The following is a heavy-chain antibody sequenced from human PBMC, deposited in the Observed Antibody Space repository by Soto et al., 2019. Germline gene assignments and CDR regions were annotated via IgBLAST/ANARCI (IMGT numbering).Heavy chain of an antibody. CDR3: ARGQGGRYYDSSGSLGY. J-gene: IGHJ4*02. Sequence: SETLSLTCTVSGGSISSGDYYWSWIRQPPGKGLEWIGYIYYSGSTYYNPSLKSRVTISVDTSKNQFSLKLSSVTAADTAVYYCARGQGGRYYDSSGSLGYWGQGTLVTVSS. CDR1: GGSISSGDYY. D-gene: IGHD3-22*01. CDR2: IYYSGST. V-gene: IGHV4-30-4*01.